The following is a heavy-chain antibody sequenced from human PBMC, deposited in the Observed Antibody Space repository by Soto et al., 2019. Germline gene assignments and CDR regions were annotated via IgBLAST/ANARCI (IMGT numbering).Heavy chain of an antibody. J-gene: IGHJ4*02. D-gene: IGHD2-8*01. CDR3: ARASYCTNGVCYWTYYFDY. CDR2: IYYSGST. Sequence: SETLSLTCTVSGGSISSGDYYWSWIRQPPGKGLEWIGYIYYSGSTYYNPSLKSRVTISVDTSKNQFSLKLSSVTAADTAVYYCARASYCTNGVCYWTYYFDYWGQGTLVTVSS. CDR1: GGSISSGDYY. V-gene: IGHV4-30-4*01.